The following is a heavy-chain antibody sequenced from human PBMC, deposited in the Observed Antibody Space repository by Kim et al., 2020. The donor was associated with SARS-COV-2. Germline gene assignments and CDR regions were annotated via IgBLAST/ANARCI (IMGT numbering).Heavy chain of an antibody. J-gene: IGHJ4*01. CDR2: INHFGST. Sequence: SDTLSLTCAVYGGSFSGYYWSWIRQPPGKGLEWIGEINHFGSTNYNPSLKSRVTISVDTSKNQFSLKLSSVTAADTAVYYCARYRHSSGWYSGRNYFDY. CDR3: ARYRHSSGWYSGRNYFDY. V-gene: IGHV4-34*01. D-gene: IGHD6-19*01. CDR1: GGSFSGYY.